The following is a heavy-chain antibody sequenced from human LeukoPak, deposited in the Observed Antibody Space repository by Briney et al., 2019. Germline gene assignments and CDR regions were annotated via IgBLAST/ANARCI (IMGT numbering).Heavy chain of an antibody. CDR1: GGSISSYY. V-gene: IGHV4-4*07. CDR2: IYTSGST. J-gene: IGHJ4*02. Sequence: SETLSLTCTVSGGSISSYYWSWIRQPAGKGLEWIGRIYTSGSTNYNPSLKSRVTMSVDTSKNQFSLKLSSVTAADTAVYYCANTNVLLWFGELSKIAYFHYWGQGTLVTVSS. CDR3: ANTNVLLWFGELSKIAYFHY. D-gene: IGHD3-10*01.